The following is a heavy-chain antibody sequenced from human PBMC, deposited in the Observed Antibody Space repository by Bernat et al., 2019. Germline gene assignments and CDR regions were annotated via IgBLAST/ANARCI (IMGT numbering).Heavy chain of an antibody. CDR2: ISSSSSHK. CDR3: AREGNQLLYTNALDI. CDR1: GFTFSSYS. D-gene: IGHD2-21*01. J-gene: IGHJ3*02. V-gene: IGHV3-21*01. Sequence: EVQLVESGGGLVKPGGSLRLSYAASGFTFSSYSMNWVRQAPGKGLEWVSSISSSSSHKYHADSVKGRFTISRDNAKNSLYLQMNSLRVEDTAVYYCAREGNQLLYTNALDIWGQGTMVTVSS.